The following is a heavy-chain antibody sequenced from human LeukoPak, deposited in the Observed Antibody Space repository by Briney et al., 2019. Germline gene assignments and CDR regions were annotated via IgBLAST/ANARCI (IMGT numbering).Heavy chain of an antibody. Sequence: GESLKISCKGSGYSFTSYWIGWVRQMPGKGLEWMGIIYPGDSDTRYSPSFQGQVTISADKSISTAYLQWSSLKASDTAMYYCARRIVGATRRRGDAFDIWGQGTMVTVSS. J-gene: IGHJ3*02. V-gene: IGHV5-51*01. CDR3: ARRIVGATRRRGDAFDI. D-gene: IGHD1-26*01. CDR1: GYSFTSYW. CDR2: IYPGDSDT.